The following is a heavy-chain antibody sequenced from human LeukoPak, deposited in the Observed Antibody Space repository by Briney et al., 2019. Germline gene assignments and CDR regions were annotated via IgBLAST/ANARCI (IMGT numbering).Heavy chain of an antibody. CDR3: ARDSGFGYFDY. CDR2: INPGSGST. CDR1: GYTFTSYG. J-gene: IGHJ4*02. D-gene: IGHD1-1*01. Sequence: ASVKVSCKASGYTFTSYGISWVRQAPGQGLEWMGIINPGSGSTTYAQKFQGRVTMTRDTSTSTVYMDLISLRSEDTAVYYCARDSGFGYFDYWGQGTLVTVSS. V-gene: IGHV1-46*01.